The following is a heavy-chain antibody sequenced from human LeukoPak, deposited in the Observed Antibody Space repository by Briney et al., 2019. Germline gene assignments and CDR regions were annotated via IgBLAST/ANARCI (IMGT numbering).Heavy chain of an antibody. CDR2: IYYSGST. J-gene: IGHJ4*02. D-gene: IGHD4-17*01. CDR1: GGSISSYY. CDR3: ARGRAIDYGDNYFDY. Sequence: SETLSLTCTVSGGSISSYYWSWIRQAPGKGLEWMGYIYYSGSTNYNPSLKSRVTISVDTSKNQFSLKLSSVTAADTAVYYCARGRAIDYGDNYFDYWGQGILVTVSS. V-gene: IGHV4-59*01.